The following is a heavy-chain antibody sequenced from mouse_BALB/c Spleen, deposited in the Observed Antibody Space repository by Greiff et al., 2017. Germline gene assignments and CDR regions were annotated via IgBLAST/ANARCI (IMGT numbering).Heavy chain of an antibody. CDR3: ARPEDYRYDGRRYYAMDY. Sequence: EVKLLESGGGLVQPGGSLKLSCAASGFDFSRYWMSWVRQAPGKGLEWIGEINPDSSTINYTPSLKDKFIISRDNAKNTLYLQMSKVRSEDTALYYCARPEDYRYDGRRYYAMDYWGQGTSVTVSS. V-gene: IGHV4-1*02. D-gene: IGHD2-14*01. J-gene: IGHJ4*01. CDR2: INPDSSTI. CDR1: GFDFSRYW.